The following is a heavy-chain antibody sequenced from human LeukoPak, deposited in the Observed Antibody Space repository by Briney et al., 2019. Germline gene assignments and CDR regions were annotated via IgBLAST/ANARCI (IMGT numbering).Heavy chain of an antibody. D-gene: IGHD3-10*01. J-gene: IGHJ2*01. CDR1: GYSISSGYY. Sequence: NSSETLSLTCTVSGYSISSGYYWGWIRQPPGKGLEWIGSIYHSGSTYYNPSLKSRVTISVDTSKNQFSLKLSSVTAADTAVYYCARGGYYGSGSYYTLYWYFDLWGRGTLVTVSS. CDR2: IYHSGST. V-gene: IGHV4-38-2*02. CDR3: ARGGYYGSGSYYTLYWYFDL.